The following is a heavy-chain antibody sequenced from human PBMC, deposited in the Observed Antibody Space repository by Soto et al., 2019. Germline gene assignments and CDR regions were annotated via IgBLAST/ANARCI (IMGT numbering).Heavy chain of an antibody. CDR1: GFSLTTIGMG. Sequence: SGPTLVNPTQTLTLTCSFSGFSLTTIGMGVGWIRQPPGKALEWLALIYWDDDKRYSSSLKSRLTITKDTSKNQVVLTMTNMDPVDTATYYCTHRSGMGGNSWLPGLWGQGILVTVSS. V-gene: IGHV2-5*02. J-gene: IGHJ4*02. CDR3: THRSGMGGNSWLPGL. CDR2: IYWDDDK. D-gene: IGHD6-13*01.